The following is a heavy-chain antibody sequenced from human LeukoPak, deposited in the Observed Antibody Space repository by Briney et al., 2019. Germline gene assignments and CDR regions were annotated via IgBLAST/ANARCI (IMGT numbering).Heavy chain of an antibody. Sequence: PSETLSLTCTVSGGSISSNNWWMWVRQPPGKGLEWIGEIYHTGSTNYNSSLKSRVTMSVDKSQNQFSLKLSSVTAADTAVYYCARETTGTTSFDYWGQGTLVTVSS. V-gene: IGHV4-4*02. D-gene: IGHD1-7*01. CDR1: GGSISSNNW. J-gene: IGHJ4*02. CDR2: IYHTGST. CDR3: ARETTGTTSFDY.